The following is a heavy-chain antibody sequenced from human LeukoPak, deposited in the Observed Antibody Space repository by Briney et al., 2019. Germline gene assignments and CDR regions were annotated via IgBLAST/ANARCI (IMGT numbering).Heavy chain of an antibody. Sequence: SETLSLTCTVSGSISSYYWSWIRQPLGKGLEWIGYIYTSGSTNYNPSLKSRVTISVDTSKNQFSLDLSSVTAADTAVYYCARQKCTSTSCLTKNAFGIWGQGTMVTVSS. V-gene: IGHV4-4*09. CDR1: GSISSYY. CDR2: IYTSGST. CDR3: ARQKCTSTSCLTKNAFGI. D-gene: IGHD2-2*01. J-gene: IGHJ3*02.